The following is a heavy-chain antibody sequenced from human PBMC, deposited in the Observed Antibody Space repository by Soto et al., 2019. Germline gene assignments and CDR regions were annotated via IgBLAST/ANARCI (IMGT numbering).Heavy chain of an antibody. CDR1: GFTFSSYG. CDR2: IWYDGSNK. Sequence: GGSLRLSCAASGFTFSSYGMHWVRQAPGKGLEWVAVIWYDGSNKYYADSVKGRFTISRDNSKNTLYLQMNSLRAEDTAVYYCARGKGSSSGIDYWGQGTLVTVSS. J-gene: IGHJ4*02. V-gene: IGHV3-33*01. D-gene: IGHD6-6*01. CDR3: ARGKGSSSGIDY.